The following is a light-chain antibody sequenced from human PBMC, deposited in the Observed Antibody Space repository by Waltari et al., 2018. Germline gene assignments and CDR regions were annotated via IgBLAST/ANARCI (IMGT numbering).Light chain of an antibody. Sequence: DFQMTQSPSSLSASVGDTVTITCQASQGIGNNLNWYQEKPGKAPKLLIYRESNLQSGIPSRFSGSGSGTDFTLTISSLQPEDFATYYCQQGYTYPLTFGGGTKVEI. CDR2: RES. CDR1: QGIGNN. J-gene: IGKJ4*01. V-gene: IGKV1-17*01. CDR3: QQGYTYPLT.